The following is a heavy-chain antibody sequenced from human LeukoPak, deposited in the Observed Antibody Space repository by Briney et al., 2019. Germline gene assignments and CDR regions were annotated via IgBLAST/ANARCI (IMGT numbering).Heavy chain of an antibody. D-gene: IGHD6-13*01. CDR1: GFTFSSYA. Sequence: GGSLRLSCAASGFTFSSYAMHWVRQAPGKGLEWVAFIRYDGSNKYYADSVKGRFTISRDNSKNTLYLQMNSLRAEDTAVYYCAKAWGGPYSTRGYYYMDVWGKGTTVTVSS. J-gene: IGHJ6*03. V-gene: IGHV3-30*02. CDR3: AKAWGGPYSTRGYYYMDV. CDR2: IRYDGSNK.